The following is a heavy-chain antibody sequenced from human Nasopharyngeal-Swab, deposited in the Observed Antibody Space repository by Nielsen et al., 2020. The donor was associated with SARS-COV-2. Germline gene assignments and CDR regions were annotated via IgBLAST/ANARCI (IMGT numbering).Heavy chain of an antibody. Sequence: GESLKISCAASGFTVSSNYMSWVRQAPGKGLEWVSSIGSSSSYIYYADSVKGRFTISRDNAKNSLYLQMNSLRAEDTAVYYCARGSSSSFWYFDLWGRGTLVTVSS. CDR3: ARGSSSSFWYFDL. J-gene: IGHJ2*01. D-gene: IGHD6-6*01. CDR1: GFTVSSNY. V-gene: IGHV3-21*01. CDR2: IGSSSSYI.